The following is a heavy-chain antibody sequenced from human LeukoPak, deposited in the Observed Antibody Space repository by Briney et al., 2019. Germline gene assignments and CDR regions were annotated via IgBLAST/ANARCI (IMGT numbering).Heavy chain of an antibody. CDR1: GFTFSSYE. CDR2: ISSSGSTI. D-gene: IGHD5-18*01. V-gene: IGHV3-48*03. J-gene: IGHJ5*02. CDR3: ARYSYGYFNWFDP. Sequence: GGSLRLSCAASGFTFSSYEMNWVRQAPGKGLEWVSYISSSGSTIYYADSVTGRFTISRDNAKNSLYLQMNSLRAEDTAVYYCARYSYGYFNWFDPWGQGTLVTVSS.